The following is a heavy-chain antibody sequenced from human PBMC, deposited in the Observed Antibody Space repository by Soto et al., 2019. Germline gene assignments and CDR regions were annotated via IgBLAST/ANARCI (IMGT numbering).Heavy chain of an antibody. CDR3: AGQSRQYFDD. J-gene: IGHJ4*02. CDR2: ISPHNGKT. V-gene: IGHV1-18*01. Sequence: VPCKPCRSAFVTFYVSWLRQSPGQGIEWMSWISPHNGKTNYIEDHQGRVTLTADTSTSTAYMELRNRRSDDTSLYVCAGQSRQYFDDWAQGTSVTDYS. CDR1: RSAFVTFY.